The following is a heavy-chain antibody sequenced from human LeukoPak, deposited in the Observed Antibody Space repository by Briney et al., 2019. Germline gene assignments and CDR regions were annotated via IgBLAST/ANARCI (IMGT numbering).Heavy chain of an antibody. CDR1: GFTFSSYW. Sequence: GGSLRLSCAASGFTFSSYWMSWVRQAPGKGLEWVANIKQDGSEKYYVDSVKGRFTISRDNAKNSLYLQMDSLRAEDTAVYYCAKGDSSGYYSPIDYWGQGTLVTVSS. J-gene: IGHJ4*02. V-gene: IGHV3-7*03. D-gene: IGHD3-22*01. CDR3: AKGDSSGYYSPIDY. CDR2: IKQDGSEK.